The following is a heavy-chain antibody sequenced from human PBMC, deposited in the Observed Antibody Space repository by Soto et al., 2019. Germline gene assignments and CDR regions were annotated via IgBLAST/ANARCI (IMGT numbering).Heavy chain of an antibody. CDR1: GFSVSSNS. J-gene: IGHJ5*02. V-gene: IGHV3-53*01. CDR3: ARELSGSWYNWFDP. Sequence: PGGSLRLSCAASGFSVSSNSMSWVRQAPGKGLEWVSVIHSDVTTYYADSVKGRFIISRDNSEDTLYLQMNRLRAEDTAVYYCARELSGSWYNWFDPWGQGTLVTVSS. D-gene: IGHD5-12*01. CDR2: IHSDVTT.